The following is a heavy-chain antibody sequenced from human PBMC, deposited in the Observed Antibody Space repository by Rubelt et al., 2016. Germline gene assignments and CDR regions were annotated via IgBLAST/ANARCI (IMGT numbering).Heavy chain of an antibody. CDR2: INPNSGGT. D-gene: IGHD6-6*01. CDR1: GYTFTGYY. V-gene: IGHV1-2*02. CDR3: ATTIAIRPYYFDY. Sequence: QVQLVQSGAEVKKPGASVKVSCKASGYTFTGYYMHWVRQAPGQGLEWMGWINPNSGGTNYAQKCKGGVTRARDTSSRTAYMWLSRLRADDTAVYYCATTIAIRPYYFDYWGQGTLVTVSS. J-gene: IGHJ4*02.